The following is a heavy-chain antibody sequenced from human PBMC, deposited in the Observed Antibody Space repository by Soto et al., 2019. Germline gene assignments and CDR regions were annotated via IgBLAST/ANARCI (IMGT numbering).Heavy chain of an antibody. Sequence: ASVKVSRKASGYTFINFDISWVRQAAGQGLEWLGWMNPGSGQTGYASKFQGRVAMTRDASTGTSHLELSSLTSDDTAVYYCARMASAGTLNWFDPWGQGTLVTVSS. D-gene: IGHD6-13*01. CDR1: GYTFINFD. J-gene: IGHJ5*02. CDR2: MNPGSGQT. CDR3: ARMASAGTLNWFDP. V-gene: IGHV1-8*02.